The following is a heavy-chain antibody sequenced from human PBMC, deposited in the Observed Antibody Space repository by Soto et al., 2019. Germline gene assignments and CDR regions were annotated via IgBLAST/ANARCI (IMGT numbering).Heavy chain of an antibody. D-gene: IGHD2-15*01. CDR2: ISYDGSNK. Sequence: GGSLRLSCAASGFTFSSYAMHWVRQAPGKGLEWVAVISYDGSNKYYADSVKGRFTISRDNSKNTLYLQMNSLRAEDTAVYYCARRRLSVVDAFDIWGQGTMVTVSS. V-gene: IGHV3-30-3*01. CDR1: GFTFSSYA. J-gene: IGHJ3*02. CDR3: ARRRLSVVDAFDI.